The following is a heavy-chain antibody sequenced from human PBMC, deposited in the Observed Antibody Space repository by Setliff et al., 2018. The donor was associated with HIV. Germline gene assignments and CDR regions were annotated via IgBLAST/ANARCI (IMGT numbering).Heavy chain of an antibody. D-gene: IGHD3-10*01. V-gene: IGHV5-51*01. CDR3: ALLRGYYYGSGSYFLGYMDV. J-gene: IGHJ6*03. CDR1: GYTFSSYW. Sequence: GESLKISCQGSGYTFSSYWIAWVRQRPGKGLEWVGIIYPGDSDTRYSPSFQGQVTISVDKSISTAYLQWTSLKASDTAMYYCALLRGYYYGSGSYFLGYMDVWGKGTTVTVSS. CDR2: IYPGDSDT.